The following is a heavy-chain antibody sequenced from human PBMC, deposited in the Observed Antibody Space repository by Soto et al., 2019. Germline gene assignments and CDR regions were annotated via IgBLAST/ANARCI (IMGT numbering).Heavy chain of an antibody. CDR3: ARAYSPGLFDP. V-gene: IGHV1-18*01. CDR2: ISANNGNT. Sequence: QVQLVQSGAEVKKPGASVKVSCKASGYTFTSYGISWVRQAPGQGLEWMGWISANNGNTKYAQNFQGRVTMTTDTSTSTADMELRSLRSDDTAAYYCARAYSPGLFDPWGQGTLVTVSS. CDR1: GYTFTSYG. J-gene: IGHJ5*02. D-gene: IGHD2-15*01.